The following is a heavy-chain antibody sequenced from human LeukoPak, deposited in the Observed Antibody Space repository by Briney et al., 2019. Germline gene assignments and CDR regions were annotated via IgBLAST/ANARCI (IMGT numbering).Heavy chain of an antibody. CDR2: ISDSGST. D-gene: IGHD6-13*01. V-gene: IGHV4-59*02. CDR3: ARTIAATGILPDY. CDR1: GGSVSRYY. J-gene: IGHJ4*02. Sequence: SETLSLTCTVSGGSVSRYYWSWVRQPPGKGLEWIGYISDSGSTNYNPSLKSRLTISLDTSKNQFSLRLSSVTAADTAVYYCARTIAATGILPDYWGQGTLVTVSS.